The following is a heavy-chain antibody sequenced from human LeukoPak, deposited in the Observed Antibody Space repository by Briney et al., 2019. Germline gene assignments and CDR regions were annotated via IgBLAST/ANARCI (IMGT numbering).Heavy chain of an antibody. D-gene: IGHD2-2*01. J-gene: IGHJ4*02. Sequence: GGSLRLSCAASGFTFSSYSMNWVRQAPGKGLEWVSSISSSSSYIYYADSVKGRFTISRDNAKNSLYLQMNSLRAEDTAVYYCARDSIVVVPAATTHFDYWGQGTLVTVSS. CDR1: GFTFSSYS. CDR2: ISSSSSYI. V-gene: IGHV3-21*01. CDR3: ARDSIVVVPAATTHFDY.